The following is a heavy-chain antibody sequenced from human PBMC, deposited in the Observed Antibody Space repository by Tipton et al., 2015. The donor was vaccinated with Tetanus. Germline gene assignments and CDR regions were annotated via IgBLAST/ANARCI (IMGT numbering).Heavy chain of an antibody. D-gene: IGHD6-19*01. V-gene: IGHV3-53*01. CDR2: MYSGGDT. J-gene: IGHJ4*02. CDR1: GFIVSSHC. CDR3: VRDGGSSGWLAY. Sequence: SLRLSCVASGFIVSSHCMSWVRQAPGKGLEWVSVMYSGGDTYHVDSVKGRFSISRDNAKNTLYLQMNSLRVEDTAVYYCVRDGGSSGWLAYWGQGTLVTVSS.